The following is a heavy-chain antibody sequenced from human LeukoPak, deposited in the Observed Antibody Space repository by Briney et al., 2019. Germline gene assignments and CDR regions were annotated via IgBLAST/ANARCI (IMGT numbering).Heavy chain of an antibody. CDR2: ISYSGST. D-gene: IGHD2-15*01. CDR1: GHSISRAAYY. CDR3: ARDYPYCSGSSCHSDGFDY. J-gene: IGHJ4*02. Sequence: PSETLSLTCTVSGHSISRAAYYWSWIRQHPGKGLEWIGYISYSGSTYYNPSLKSRLTISADTSKNQFSLKLSSVTAADTAVYYCARDYPYCSGSSCHSDGFDYWGQGALVTVSS. V-gene: IGHV4-31*03.